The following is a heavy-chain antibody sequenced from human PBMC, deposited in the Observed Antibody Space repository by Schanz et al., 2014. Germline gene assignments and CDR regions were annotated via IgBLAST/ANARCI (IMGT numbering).Heavy chain of an antibody. CDR1: GFTFSDYY. Sequence: VQLVESGGGLVKPGGSLRLSCTASGFTFSDYYMNWIRQAPGKGLEWLSYISRDGTTSYYADSVKGRFTISRDNSKNTLYLQMNSLRAEDTAVYYCARDRQQLVGRIGYYYGMDVWGQGTTVTVSS. J-gene: IGHJ6*02. CDR2: ISRDGTTS. V-gene: IGHV3-11*04. D-gene: IGHD6-13*01. CDR3: ARDRQQLVGRIGYYYGMDV.